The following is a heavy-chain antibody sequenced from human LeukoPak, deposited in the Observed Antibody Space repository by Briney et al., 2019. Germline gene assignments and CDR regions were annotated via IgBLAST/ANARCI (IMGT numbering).Heavy chain of an antibody. D-gene: IGHD6-6*01. Sequence: ASVKVSCTASGYTFTSYAMHWVRQAPGQRLEWMGWINAGNGNTKYSQKFQGRVTITRDTSASIAYMELSSLRSEDTAVYYCARDLSVRQLVPDFYYYYGMDVWGQGTTVTVSS. CDR1: GYTFTSYA. J-gene: IGHJ6*02. CDR2: INAGNGNT. V-gene: IGHV1-3*01. CDR3: ARDLSVRQLVPDFYYYYGMDV.